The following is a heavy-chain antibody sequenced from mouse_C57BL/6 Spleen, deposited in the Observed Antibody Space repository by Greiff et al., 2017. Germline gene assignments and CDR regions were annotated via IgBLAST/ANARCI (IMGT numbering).Heavy chain of an antibody. V-gene: IGHV1-82*01. Sequence: QVQLQQSGPELVKPGASVKISCKASGYAFSSSWMNWVKQRPGQGLEWIGRLYPGDGDTNYNGKFKGKATLTAYQSSSTAYMQLSSLTAEDSAVYFCARAGLTETQHFDYWGQGTTLTVSS. J-gene: IGHJ2*01. CDR3: ARAGLTETQHFDY. D-gene: IGHD4-1*01. CDR1: GYAFSSSW. CDR2: LYPGDGDT.